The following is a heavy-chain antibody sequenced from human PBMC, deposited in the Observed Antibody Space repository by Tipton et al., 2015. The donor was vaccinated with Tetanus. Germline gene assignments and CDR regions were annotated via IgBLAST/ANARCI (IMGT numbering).Heavy chain of an antibody. V-gene: IGHV3-23*01. CDR1: GMTLSYFA. CDR2: ISGSGDRI. CDR3: AKDPASRGWFDP. J-gene: IGHJ5*02. Sequence: SLRLSCAASGMTLSYFAMSWVRQAPGKGLEWVSGISGSGDRIFYADSVKGRFTISRDNGNNSLCLQMNNLRAEDTAVYYCAKDPASRGWFDPWGQGTLVTVSP.